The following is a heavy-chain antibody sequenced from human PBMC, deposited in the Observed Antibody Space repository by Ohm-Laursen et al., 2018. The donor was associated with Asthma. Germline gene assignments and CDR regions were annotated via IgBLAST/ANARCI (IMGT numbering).Heavy chain of an antibody. CDR1: GGTFSSYA. D-gene: IGHD2-21*02. V-gene: IGHV1-69*13. CDR2: ISPIFGRA. CDR3: ARVKAIVVVTAASNFDY. Sequence: ASVKFSCKASGGTFSSYAISWVRQAPGQGLEWMGGISPIFGRANYAQKFQGRVTITADESTSTAYMELSSLRSEDTAVYYCARVKAIVVVTAASNFDYWGQGTLVTVSS. J-gene: IGHJ4*02.